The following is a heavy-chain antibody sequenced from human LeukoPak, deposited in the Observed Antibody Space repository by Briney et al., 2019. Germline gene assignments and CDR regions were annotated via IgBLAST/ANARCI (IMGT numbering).Heavy chain of an antibody. D-gene: IGHD1-26*01. CDR2: IYTSGST. CDR3: ARVSGSYREYYFDY. V-gene: IGHV4-4*07. Sequence: SQTLSLTCTVSGGSISSYYWSWIRQPAGKGLEWIGRIYTSGSTNYNPSLKSRVTMSVDTSKNQFSLKLSSVTAADTAVYYCARVSGSYREYYFDYWGQGTLVTVSS. J-gene: IGHJ4*02. CDR1: GGSISSYY.